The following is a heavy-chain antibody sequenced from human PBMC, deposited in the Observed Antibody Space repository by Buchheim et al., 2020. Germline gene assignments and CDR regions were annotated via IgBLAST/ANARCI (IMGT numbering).Heavy chain of an antibody. D-gene: IGHD3-16*02. CDR2: IYYSGST. Sequence: QLQLQESGPGLVKPSETLSLTCTVSGGSISSSSYYWGWIRQPPGKGLEWIGSIYYSGSTYYNPSLKSRVTISVDTSKNQFSLKLSSVTAADTAVYYCASRTGYDYIWGSYRRYYYYYGMDVWGQGTT. V-gene: IGHV4-39*01. CDR3: ASRTGYDYIWGSYRRYYYYYGMDV. CDR1: GGSISSSSYY. J-gene: IGHJ6*02.